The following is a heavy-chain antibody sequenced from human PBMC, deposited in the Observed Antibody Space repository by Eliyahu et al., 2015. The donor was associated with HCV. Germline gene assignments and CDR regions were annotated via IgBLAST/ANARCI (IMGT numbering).Heavy chain of an antibody. CDR3: AREGFYYVSGSYAFDY. CDR2: LFSDGTA. V-gene: IGHV3-53*01. CDR1: GFTVGSTY. Sequence: VQLVQSGGGLIQPGGSLRLSCAASGFTVGSTYMGWVRQAPGKGLEWVSVLFSDGTAYYADSVKGRFAVSRDTSENTLYLQMTSLRAEDTALYYCAREGFYYVSGSYAFDYWGQGTLVTVSS. J-gene: IGHJ4*02. D-gene: IGHD3-10*01.